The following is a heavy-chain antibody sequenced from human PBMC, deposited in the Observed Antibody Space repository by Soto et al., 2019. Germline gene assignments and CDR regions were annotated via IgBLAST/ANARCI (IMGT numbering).Heavy chain of an antibody. CDR3: ARNGEAYYYDSSGPRLDY. V-gene: IGHV1-69*13. J-gene: IGHJ4*02. Sequence: GASVKVSWKASGGTFSSYAISWVRQAPGQGLEWMGGIIPTFGTANYAQKFQGRVTITADESTSTAYMELSSLRSEDTAVYYCARNGEAYYYDSSGPRLDYWGQGTLVTVSS. CDR1: GGTFSSYA. D-gene: IGHD3-22*01. CDR2: IIPTFGTA.